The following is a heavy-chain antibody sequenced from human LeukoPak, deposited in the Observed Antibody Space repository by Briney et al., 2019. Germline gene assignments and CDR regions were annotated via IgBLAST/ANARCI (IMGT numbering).Heavy chain of an antibody. J-gene: IGHJ4*02. D-gene: IGHD3-16*01. Sequence: SQTLSLTCAVSGGSISSGGYSWSWIRQPPGKGLEWIGYIYHSGSTYYNPSLKSRVTISVDRSKNQFSLKLSSVTAAETAVYYCARGSRGLNFDYWGQGNLVTVSS. CDR3: ARGSRGLNFDY. CDR2: IYHSGST. CDR1: GGSISSGGYS. V-gene: IGHV4-30-2*01.